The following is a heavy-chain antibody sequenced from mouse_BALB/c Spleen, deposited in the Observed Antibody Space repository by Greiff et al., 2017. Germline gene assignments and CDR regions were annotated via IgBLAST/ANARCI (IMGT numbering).Heavy chain of an antibody. J-gene: IGHJ2*01. CDR3: ARGPITTAFDY. CDR2: INSNGGST. CDR1: GFTFSSYG. D-gene: IGHD1-1*01. Sequence: EVMLVESGGGLVQPGGSLKLSCAASGFTFSSYGMSWVRQTPDKRLELVATINSNGGSTYYPDSVKGRFTISRDNAKNTLYLQMSSLKSEDTAMYYCARGPITTAFDYWGQGTTLTVSS. V-gene: IGHV5-6-3*01.